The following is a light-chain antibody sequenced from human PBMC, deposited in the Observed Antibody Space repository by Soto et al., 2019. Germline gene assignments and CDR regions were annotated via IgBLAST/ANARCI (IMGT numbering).Light chain of an antibody. CDR2: GNS. V-gene: IGLV1-40*01. CDR3: QSYDSSLSGWV. J-gene: IGLJ3*02. Sequence: QSVLTQPPSVSGAPGQRVTISCTGSSSKIGAGYDVPWYQQLPGTAPKLLIYGNSNRPSGVPDRFSGSKSGTSASLAITGLQAEYEADYYCQSYDSSLSGWVFGGGTKLTVL. CDR1: SSKIGAGYD.